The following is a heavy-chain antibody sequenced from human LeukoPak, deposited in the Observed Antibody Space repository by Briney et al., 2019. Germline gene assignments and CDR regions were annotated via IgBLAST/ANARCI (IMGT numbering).Heavy chain of an antibody. J-gene: IGHJ6*03. CDR2: ISWDGGST. V-gene: IGHV3-43*01. Sequence: PGGSLRLSXAASGFIFDDYTIHWVRQVPGKGLEWVPVISWDGGSTYFAESVKGRFTMSRDNSKNSLYLQMNSLRTEDTALYYCAKGASRGFYYYMDVWGKGTTVTVSS. D-gene: IGHD2-2*01. CDR1: GFIFDDYT. CDR3: AKGASRGFYYYMDV.